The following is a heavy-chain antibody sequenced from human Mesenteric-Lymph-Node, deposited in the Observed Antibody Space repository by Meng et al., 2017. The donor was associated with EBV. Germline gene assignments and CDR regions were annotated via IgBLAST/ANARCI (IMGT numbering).Heavy chain of an antibody. D-gene: IGHD3-9*01. Sequence: QVQLQESGPGLVKPSPXLSLTCAVSGDSISSDNYYWSWIRQPPGKALEWIGCISFSGIPHYNPSLKSRITISVDTSKSQFSLRLSSVTAADTAVYFCARGDADDGTVYYLPPPDQGGQGTLVTVSS. CDR3: ARGDADDGTVYYLPPPDQ. CDR2: ISFSGIP. V-gene: IGHV4-30-4*08. CDR1: GDSISSDNYY. J-gene: IGHJ4*02.